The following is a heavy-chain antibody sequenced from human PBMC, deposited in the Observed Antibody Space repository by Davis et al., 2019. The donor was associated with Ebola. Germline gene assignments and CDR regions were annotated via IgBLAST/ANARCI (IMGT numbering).Heavy chain of an antibody. D-gene: IGHD3-10*01. J-gene: IGHJ6*02. CDR1: GFTFSSYW. Sequence: GGSLRLSCAASGFTFSSYWMSWVRQAPGKGLEWVANIKQDGSEKYYVDSVKGRFTISRDNAKNSLYLQMNTLRVEDTALYFCARDEKRQVLGEDYYYPYGMDVWGQGTTVTVSS. CDR2: IKQDGSEK. V-gene: IGHV3-7*01. CDR3: ARDEKRQVLGEDYYYPYGMDV.